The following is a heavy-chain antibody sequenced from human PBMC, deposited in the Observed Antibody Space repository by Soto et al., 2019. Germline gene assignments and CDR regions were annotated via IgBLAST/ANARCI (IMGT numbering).Heavy chain of an antibody. CDR3: ARKRVYSSCWYNAYFLAY. D-gene: IGHD6-19*01. V-gene: IGHV4-39*01. J-gene: IGHJ4*02. CDR1: GGSISTSSYF. CDR2: IYYSGST. Sequence: TSETLSLTCTGSGGSISTSSYFVCWIRQPTGKGLEWIGSIYYSGSTYYNPSLKSRVTISVDTSKNQFSLKLISVTAADTAVYYCARKRVYSSCWYNAYFLAYWTQRT.